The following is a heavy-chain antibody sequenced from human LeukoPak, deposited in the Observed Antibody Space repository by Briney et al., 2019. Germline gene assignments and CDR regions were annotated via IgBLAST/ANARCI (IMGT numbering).Heavy chain of an antibody. J-gene: IGHJ4*02. CDR2: IYPGHSDT. V-gene: IGHV5-51*01. CDR1: GYSFTNYW. D-gene: IGHD3-22*01. Sequence: GESLKISCKGSGYSFTNYWIGWVRQMPGKGLEWMGIIYPGHSDTRYSPSFQGQVTISADQSISTAYLQWSSLRASDTALYYCATTHDGNGYWDYWGRGTLVTVSS. CDR3: ATTHDGNGYWDY.